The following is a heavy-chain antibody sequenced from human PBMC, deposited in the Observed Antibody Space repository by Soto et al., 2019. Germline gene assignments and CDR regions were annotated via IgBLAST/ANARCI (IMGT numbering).Heavy chain of an antibody. CDR1: GGSFSGYY. CDR3: ARWGIVVVPAAKRRGDY. J-gene: IGHJ4*02. D-gene: IGHD2-2*01. Sequence: QVQLQQWGAGLLKPSETLSLTCAVYGGSFSGYYWSWIRQPPGKGLEWIGEINHSGSTNYNPSLKCRDTLSVDTYKHQFSLKLSSVTAADTAVYYCARWGIVVVPAAKRRGDYWGQGTLVTVSS. V-gene: IGHV4-34*01. CDR2: INHSGST.